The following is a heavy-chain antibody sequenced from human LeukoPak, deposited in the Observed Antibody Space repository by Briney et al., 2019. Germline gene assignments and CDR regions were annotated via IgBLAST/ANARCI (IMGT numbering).Heavy chain of an antibody. J-gene: IGHJ6*03. CDR1: GFTFSSYE. CDR3: AKDGGLGELGTEDYYYYMDV. D-gene: IGHD3-16*01. CDR2: ISSSGSTI. Sequence: PGGSLRLSCAASGFTFSSYEMNWVRQAPGKGLEWVSYISSSGSTIYYADSVKGRFTISRDNAKNSLYLQMNSLRAEDTALYYCAKDGGLGELGTEDYYYYMDVWGKGTTVTVSS. V-gene: IGHV3-48*03.